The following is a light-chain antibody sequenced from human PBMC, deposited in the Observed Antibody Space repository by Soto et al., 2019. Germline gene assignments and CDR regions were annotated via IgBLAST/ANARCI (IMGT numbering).Light chain of an antibody. CDR3: SSYTSSNTLI. CDR1: SSDVGGYNY. J-gene: IGLJ2*01. V-gene: IGLV2-14*03. CDR2: DVS. Sequence: QSVLTQPASVSGSPGQSITISCTGTSSDVGGYNYVSWYQQHPGKAPKLMLYDVSHRPSGISNRFSASKSGNTASLTISGLQADDEADYCCSSYTSSNTLIFGGGTKLTVL.